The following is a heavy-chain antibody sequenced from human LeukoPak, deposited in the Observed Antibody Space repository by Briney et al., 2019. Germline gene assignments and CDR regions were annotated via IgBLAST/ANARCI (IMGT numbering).Heavy chain of an antibody. CDR3: AKESARLYYYHGMDV. CDR1: GFIFSSYG. CDR2: ISYDGSNK. V-gene: IGHV3-30*18. Sequence: GGSLRLSCAASGFIFSSYGMHWVRQAPGKGLEWVAIISYDGSNKYYADSLKGRFTISRDNSKNTVYLQMNSLRPEDTAVYYCAKESARLYYYHGMDVWGQGTTVTVSS. J-gene: IGHJ6*02. D-gene: IGHD6-25*01.